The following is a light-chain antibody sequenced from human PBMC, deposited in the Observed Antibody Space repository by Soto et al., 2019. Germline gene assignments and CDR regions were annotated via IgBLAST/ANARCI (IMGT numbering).Light chain of an antibody. CDR1: QSVLYSSNTKNY. V-gene: IGKV4-1*01. Sequence: DIVMTQSPDSLAVSLGERATINCKSSQSVLYSSNTKNYLAWYQQKPGQPPKLLIYWASTSKSVVPDRFSGSGSGTDFTPANRSVQAEDGELYYGQQDYRGCTCDQGTKVDIK. J-gene: IGKJ1*01. CDR2: WAS. CDR3: QQDYRGCT.